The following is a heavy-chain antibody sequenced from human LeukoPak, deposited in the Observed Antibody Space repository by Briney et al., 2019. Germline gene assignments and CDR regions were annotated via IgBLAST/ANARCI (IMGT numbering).Heavy chain of an antibody. J-gene: IGHJ6*03. D-gene: IGHD6-19*01. CDR2: IYYTGRA. Sequence: SETLSLTCSVSGASISSSSYYWGWIRQPPGKGLEWIGNIYYTGRAYYSPSLKSRVTISVDTSKNQFPLKLSSVTAADTAVYYCAKGYSSGWSFHYYYIDVWGKGTTVTVSS. V-gene: IGHV4-39*01. CDR3: AKGYSSGWSFHYYYIDV. CDR1: GASISSSSYY.